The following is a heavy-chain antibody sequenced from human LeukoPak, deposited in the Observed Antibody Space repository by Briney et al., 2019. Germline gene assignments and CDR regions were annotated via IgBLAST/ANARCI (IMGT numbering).Heavy chain of an antibody. CDR1: GFTLSNSA. CDR3: VNNDLIAPPTTRDY. J-gene: IGHJ4*02. D-gene: IGHD6-13*01. CDR2: ISSKGGGT. V-gene: IGHV3-64D*09. Sequence: GGSLRLSCSASGFTLSNSAMHWVRQAPGEGLEDVSVISSKGGGTYYADSVKGRFTISRDNSKVMLYLQMSRLRAEDPAVYSCVNNDLIAPPTTRDYWGQRTQVTASS.